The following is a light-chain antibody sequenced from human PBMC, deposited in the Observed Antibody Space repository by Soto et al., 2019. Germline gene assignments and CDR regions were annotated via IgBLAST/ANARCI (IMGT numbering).Light chain of an antibody. V-gene: IGKV1-39*01. CDR2: AAS. CDR3: QQFGASLTWT. Sequence: DIQMTQSPSSLSACVEDRVIITCRASQSISNHLNWYQQKPGKAPKLLIFAASSLQSGVPSRFSGSGSGTDFTLPISSLQTADFAVYYCQQFGASLTWTFGQGTQVDIK. CDR1: QSISNH. J-gene: IGKJ1*01.